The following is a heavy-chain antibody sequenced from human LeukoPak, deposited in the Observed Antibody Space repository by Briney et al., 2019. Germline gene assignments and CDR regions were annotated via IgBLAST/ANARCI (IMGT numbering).Heavy chain of an antibody. D-gene: IGHD3-9*01. J-gene: IGHJ4*02. CDR3: AKEGPPGYYDILTGYHADY. CDR1: GFTFSSYG. CDR2: ISGSGGST. Sequence: PGGSLRLSCAASGFTFSSYGMSWVRQAPGKGLEWVSAISGSGGSTYYADSVKGRFTISRDNSKNTLYLQMNSLRAEDTAVYYCAKEGPPGYYDILTGYHADYWGQGTLVTVSS. V-gene: IGHV3-23*01.